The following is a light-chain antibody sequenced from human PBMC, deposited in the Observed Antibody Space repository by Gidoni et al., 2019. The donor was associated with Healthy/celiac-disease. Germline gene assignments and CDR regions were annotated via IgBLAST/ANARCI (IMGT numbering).Light chain of an antibody. CDR1: QSVSSY. J-gene: IGKJ1*01. Sequence: EIVLTQPPATLSLSPGERATLSCRVSQSVSSYLAWYQQKPGQAPRLLIYDASNRATGIPARFSGSGSGTDFTLTISSLEPEDFAVYYCQQRSNWPVTFGQGTKVEIK. CDR2: DAS. CDR3: QQRSNWPVT. V-gene: IGKV3-11*01.